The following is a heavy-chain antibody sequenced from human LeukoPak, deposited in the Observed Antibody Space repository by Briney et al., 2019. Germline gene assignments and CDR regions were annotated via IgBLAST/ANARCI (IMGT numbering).Heavy chain of an antibody. J-gene: IGHJ6*02. CDR1: GFTFSSYE. CDR3: AREEPPHNYGSGSYLSQSYYYYGMDV. Sequence: GGSLRLSCAASGFTFSSYEMNWVRQAPGKGLEWVSYISSSGSTIYYADSVKGRFTISRDNAKNSLYLQMNSLRAEDTAVYYCAREEPPHNYGSGSYLSQSYYYYGMDVWGQGTTVTVSS. V-gene: IGHV3-48*03. D-gene: IGHD3-10*01. CDR2: ISSSGSTI.